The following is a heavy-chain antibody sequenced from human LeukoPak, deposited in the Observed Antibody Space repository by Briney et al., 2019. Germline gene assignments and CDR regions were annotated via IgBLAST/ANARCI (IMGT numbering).Heavy chain of an antibody. D-gene: IGHD4-23*01. V-gene: IGHV3-23*01. J-gene: IGHJ4*02. Sequence: PGGSLRLSCAASGFTFSDYATSWVRQAPGKGLEWVSGISNSGGRTDYADSVKGRFTISRDNSKNTLYLQMNSLRAEDTAVYFCAKDPEVLRWSFDYWGQGTLVTVSS. CDR3: AKDPEVLRWSFDY. CDR2: ISNSGGRT. CDR1: GFTFSDYA.